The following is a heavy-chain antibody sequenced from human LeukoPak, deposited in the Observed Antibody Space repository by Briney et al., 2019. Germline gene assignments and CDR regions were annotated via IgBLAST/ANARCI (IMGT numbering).Heavy chain of an antibody. Sequence: SETLSLTCTASGDSISNHYWNWIRQPAGKGLEWIGRIYSSGNTNYKSSLESRVTMSIDTSKNQVSLKLTSVTAADTAVYYCARAFSSGWYENFQHWGQGTLVTVSS. J-gene: IGHJ1*01. CDR3: ARAFSSGWYENFQH. D-gene: IGHD6-13*01. CDR2: IYSSGNT. V-gene: IGHV4-4*07. CDR1: GDSISNHY.